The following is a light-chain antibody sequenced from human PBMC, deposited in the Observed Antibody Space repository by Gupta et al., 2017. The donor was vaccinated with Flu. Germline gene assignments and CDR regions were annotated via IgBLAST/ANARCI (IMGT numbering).Light chain of an antibody. CDR3: CSYAGGSSWV. CDR2: VCT. CDR1: SSDGGCDNL. V-gene: IGLV2-23*01. Sequence: QSALAQPAAETGSPGESITISCTGPSSDGGCDNLVSWYQQHPGKAPQIMIHVCTKRSSGVYNLFSGSKSDNTASPTISRLADDDEADYCCCSYAGGSSWVFGGGTKLTVL. J-gene: IGLJ3*02.